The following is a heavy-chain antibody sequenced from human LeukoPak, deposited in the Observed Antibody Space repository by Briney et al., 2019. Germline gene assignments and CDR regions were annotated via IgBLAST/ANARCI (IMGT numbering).Heavy chain of an antibody. D-gene: IGHD2-2*01. Sequence: PSETLSLTCTVSGGSISSSAYYWSWIRQHPGKGLEWIGYIYYSGITYYNPSLKSRVTISVDTSKNQFSLNLSSVTAADTAVYYCARDGDCSSDSCYFDYWGQGNLVTVSS. J-gene: IGHJ4*02. CDR3: ARDGDCSSDSCYFDY. CDR1: GGSISSSAYY. V-gene: IGHV4-31*03. CDR2: IYYSGIT.